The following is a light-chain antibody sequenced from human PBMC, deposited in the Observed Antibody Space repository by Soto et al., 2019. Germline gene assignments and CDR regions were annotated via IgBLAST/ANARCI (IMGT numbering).Light chain of an antibody. CDR2: HAP. J-gene: IGKJ1*01. V-gene: IGKV1-5*01. Sequence: DIQMTQSPSTLPESVGDRVTITCRAGQRISNWLAWYQQKPGTAPKVLIYHAPNLQSGFPSRLSCSGSGTEFTRTISSLQPDDFATYYCQQYNSYSFGQGTKVDIK. CDR3: QQYNSYS. CDR1: QRISNW.